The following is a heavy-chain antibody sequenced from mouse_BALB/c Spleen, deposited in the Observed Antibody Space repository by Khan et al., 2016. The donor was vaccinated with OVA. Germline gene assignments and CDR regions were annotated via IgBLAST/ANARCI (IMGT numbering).Heavy chain of an antibody. J-gene: IGHJ1*01. CDR3: ARDYGSLYWYFDV. V-gene: IGHV3-5*02. CDR2: IYYSGTV. D-gene: IGHD1-1*01. Sequence: EVQLQESGPGLVKPSQTVSLTCTVTGISITSGNYRWSWIRQFPGNKLEWIGNIYYSGTVTYNPSPTSRTTITRDTSKNQFFLEMHSLTAEHTATDDCARDYGSLYWYFDVWGAGTTVTVSS. CDR1: GISITSGNYR.